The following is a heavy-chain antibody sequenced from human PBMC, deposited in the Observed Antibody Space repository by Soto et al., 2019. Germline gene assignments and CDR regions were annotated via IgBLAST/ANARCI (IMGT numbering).Heavy chain of an antibody. J-gene: IGHJ4*02. CDR1: GFTFSSYA. V-gene: IGHV3-23*01. CDR2: ISCSGGST. Sequence: GPLRLSCAASGFTFSSYAMSWVRQAPGKGLEWVSAISCSGGSTYYADSVKGRFTISRDNSKNTLYLQMNSLRAGDTAVYYFAKDQVAAAAGSDYWGQGTLVHVSS. CDR3: AKDQVAAAAGSDY. D-gene: IGHD6-13*01.